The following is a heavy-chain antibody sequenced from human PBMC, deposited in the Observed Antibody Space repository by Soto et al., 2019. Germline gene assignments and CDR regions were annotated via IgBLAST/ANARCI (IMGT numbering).Heavy chain of an antibody. J-gene: IGHJ4*02. V-gene: IGHV4-61*01. CDR1: GGSVSSGSYY. CDR3: ARRVKYGSGRRPAYYFDY. D-gene: IGHD3-10*01. Sequence: SETLSLTCTVSGGSVSSGSYYWSWIRQPPGKGLEWIGYIYYSGNTNYNPSLKSRVTISVDTSKNQFSLKLSSVTAADTAVYCCARRVKYGSGRRPAYYFDYWGQGTLVTVSS. CDR2: IYYSGNT.